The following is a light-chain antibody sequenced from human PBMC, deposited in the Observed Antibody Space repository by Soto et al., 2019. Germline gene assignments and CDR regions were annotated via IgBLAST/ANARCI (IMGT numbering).Light chain of an antibody. V-gene: IGKV4-1*01. CDR2: WAS. CDR3: QQYYGLPLT. CDR1: QSVLYSSNNKNY. Sequence: DIVMTQSPDSLAVSLGERATINCKSSQSVLYSSNNKNYLAWYQQKLGQPPKLLIYWASTRESGVPDRFSGSWSGTDFTLTISSLQAEDVAVYYCQQYYGLPLTFGGGTKVEIK. J-gene: IGKJ4*01.